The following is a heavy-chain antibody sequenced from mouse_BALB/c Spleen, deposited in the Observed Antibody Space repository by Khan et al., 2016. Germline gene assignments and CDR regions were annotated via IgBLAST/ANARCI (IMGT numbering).Heavy chain of an antibody. D-gene: IGHD2-3*01. CDR3: ARWGDGNYLDQAMDY. Sequence: QVQLQQSGAELAKPGASVKMSCKASGYTFTRFWMHWVKQRLGQGLEWIGYINPGSNYTDSNQNFKDKATLTADKSSSTAYMLLSSLTSEDSAVYFWARWGDGNYLDQAMDYWGQGISVTVSS. J-gene: IGHJ4*01. V-gene: IGHV1-7*01. CDR2: INPGSNYT. CDR1: GYTFTRFW.